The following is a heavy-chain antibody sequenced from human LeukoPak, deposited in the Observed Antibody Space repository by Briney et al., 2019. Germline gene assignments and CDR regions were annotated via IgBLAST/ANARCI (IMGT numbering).Heavy chain of an antibody. D-gene: IGHD1-14*01. Sequence: QPGGSLRLSCAASGFTFSSYAKNWVRQAPGKGLEWVSAISGRGGITYYADSVKGRFTISRDNSKNTLYLQMNSLRAEDTAVYYCAKDRGRDRGNYFDYWGQGSLVTVSS. CDR3: AKDRGRDRGNYFDY. CDR1: GFTFSSYA. V-gene: IGHV3-23*01. CDR2: ISGRGGIT. J-gene: IGHJ4*02.